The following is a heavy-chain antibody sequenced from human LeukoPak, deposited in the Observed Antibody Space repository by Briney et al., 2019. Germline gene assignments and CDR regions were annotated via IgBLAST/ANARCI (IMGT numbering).Heavy chain of an antibody. CDR2: ISDSGYYI. J-gene: IGHJ4*02. D-gene: IGHD2-15*01. CDR3: ARDLSLYCSGGSCYSLNY. CDR1: GFTFSDYS. V-gene: IGHV3-21*01. Sequence: GGSLRLSCAASGFTFSDYSMNWVRQAPGKGLEWVSSISDSGYYIYYTDSVKGRFTISRDNAKDSLYLQMNRLRAEDTAVYYCARDLSLYCSGGSCYSLNYWGQGTLVTDSS.